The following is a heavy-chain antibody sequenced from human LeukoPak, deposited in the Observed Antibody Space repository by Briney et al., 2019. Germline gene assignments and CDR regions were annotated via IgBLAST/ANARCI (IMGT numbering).Heavy chain of an antibody. CDR1: GYTFTSYD. Sequence: SVKVSYKASGYTFTSYDINWVRQATGQGLEWMAWMNPNSGNTGYAQKFQGRVTMTRNTSISTAYMELSSLRSEDTAVYYCARYGSGSRSGAFDIWGQGTMVTVSS. J-gene: IGHJ3*02. D-gene: IGHD3-10*01. CDR2: MNPNSGNT. CDR3: ARYGSGSRSGAFDI. V-gene: IGHV1-8*01.